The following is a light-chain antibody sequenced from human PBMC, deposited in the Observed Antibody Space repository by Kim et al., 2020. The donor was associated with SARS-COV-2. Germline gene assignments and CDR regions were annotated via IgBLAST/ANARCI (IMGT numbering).Light chain of an antibody. CDR2: SNN. CDR3: AAWDDSLNADWV. J-gene: IGLJ3*02. V-gene: IGLV1-44*01. CDR1: SSNIGSNT. Sequence: ELTQPPSASGTPGQRVTISCSGSSSNIGSNTVNWYQQLPGTAPKLLIYSNNQRPSGVPDRFSGSKSGTSASLAISGLQSEDEADYYCAAWDDSLNADWVFGGGNQLTVL.